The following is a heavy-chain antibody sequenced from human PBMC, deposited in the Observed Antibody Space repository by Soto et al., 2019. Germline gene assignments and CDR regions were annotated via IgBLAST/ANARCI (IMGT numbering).Heavy chain of an antibody. D-gene: IGHD6-6*01. J-gene: IGHJ4*02. CDR1: GFTFSSYG. Sequence: ESGGGVVQPGRSLRLSCAASGFTFSSYGMHWVRQAPGKGLEWVAVIWYDGSNKYYADSVKGRFTISRDNSKNTLYLKMNSLRAEDTAVYYCARDSLRHEYSSKIFDYWGQGTLVTVSS. CDR3: ARDSLRHEYSSKIFDY. V-gene: IGHV3-33*01. CDR2: IWYDGSNK.